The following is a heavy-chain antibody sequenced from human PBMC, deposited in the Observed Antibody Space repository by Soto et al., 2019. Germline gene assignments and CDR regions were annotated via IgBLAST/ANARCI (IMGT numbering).Heavy chain of an antibody. D-gene: IGHD3-3*01. CDR3: AGADFWSGSDY. CDR2: INHSGST. V-gene: IGHV4-34*01. CDR1: GGSFSGYY. Sequence: QVQLQQWGAGLLKPSETLSLTCAVYGGSFSGYYCSWIRQPPGKGLEWIGEINHSGSTNYNPSLKSRVTISVDTSKNQFSLKLSSVTAADTAVYYCAGADFWSGSDYWGQGTLVTVSS. J-gene: IGHJ4*02.